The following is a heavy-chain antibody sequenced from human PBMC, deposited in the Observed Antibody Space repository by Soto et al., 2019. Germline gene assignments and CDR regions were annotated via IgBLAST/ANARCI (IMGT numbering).Heavy chain of an antibody. D-gene: IGHD2-8*01. CDR2: IFDSGST. V-gene: IGHV4-30-4*01. CDR1: GGSISGGVHS. CDR3: AREIMPLTNDWYFDL. J-gene: IGHJ2*01. Sequence: QVQLQESGPGLVKPSGTLSLTCTVSGGSISGGVHSWSWIRQPPGKGLEWIGHIFDSGSTYYNPSLKSRLTISVDTSKNQFSLRLSSVTAADTAVYYRAREIMPLTNDWYFDLWGRGTLVTVSS.